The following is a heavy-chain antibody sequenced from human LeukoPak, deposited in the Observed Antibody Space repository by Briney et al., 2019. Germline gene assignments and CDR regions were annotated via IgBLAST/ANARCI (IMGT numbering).Heavy chain of an antibody. J-gene: IGHJ3*02. D-gene: IGHD4-17*01. CDR2: ITVRGDIA. V-gene: IGHV3-23*01. Sequence: GGSLRLSCAASGFTFSNYAMSWVRLAPGKGLEWVSHITVRGDIAYYADSVKGRFTVSRDDSKNRLYLQMNSLRAEDTAVYYCAKGGVSTVTTSLGDAFDIWGQGTMVTVSS. CDR1: GFTFSNYA. CDR3: AKGGVSTVTTSLGDAFDI.